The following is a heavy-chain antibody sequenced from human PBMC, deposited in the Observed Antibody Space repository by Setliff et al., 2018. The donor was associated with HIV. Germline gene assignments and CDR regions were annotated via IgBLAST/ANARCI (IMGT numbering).Heavy chain of an antibody. Sequence: GGSLKISCQASGYTFTNNWIGWVRQMPGEGLEWMAILYPGDSDVRDNPSFQGQVTVSVDKSINTAYLQWSSLKASDTATYYCAREHRLCSGERCVLPDYWGQGTLVTVSS. CDR3: AREHRLCSGERCVLPDY. V-gene: IGHV5-51*01. J-gene: IGHJ4*02. D-gene: IGHD2-15*01. CDR2: LYPGDSDV. CDR1: GYTFTNNW.